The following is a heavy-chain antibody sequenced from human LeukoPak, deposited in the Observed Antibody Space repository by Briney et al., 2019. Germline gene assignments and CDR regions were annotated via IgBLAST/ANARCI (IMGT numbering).Heavy chain of an antibody. CDR3: ARDVTGTTNAFDI. CDR2: ISTHGTT. V-gene: IGHV4-4*07. J-gene: IGHJ3*02. D-gene: IGHD1-20*01. Sequence: SETLSLTCSVSGTSITHYFWSWIRQSAGQRLEWIGRISTHGTTTYNPSLNSRVTMSRDTSGSQVSLKLSSVTVADTAIYFCARDVTGTTNAFDIWGQGRMVTVSS. CDR1: GTSITHYF.